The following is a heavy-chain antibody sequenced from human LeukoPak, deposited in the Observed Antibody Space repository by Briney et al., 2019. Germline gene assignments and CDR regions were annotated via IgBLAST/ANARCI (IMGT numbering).Heavy chain of an antibody. D-gene: IGHD2-21*02. CDR3: VTSLPGSNWFDS. V-gene: IGHV3-74*01. Sequence: PGGSLRLSCAASEFTFSNYWMHWVRQVPGKGPVWVSRIYNDGSTITYADSVKGRFTLSRDNARNTLYLQLDSLRAEDTAVYYCVTSLPGSNWFDSWGQGTLVTVSS. CDR2: IYNDGSTI. CDR1: EFTFSNYW. J-gene: IGHJ5*01.